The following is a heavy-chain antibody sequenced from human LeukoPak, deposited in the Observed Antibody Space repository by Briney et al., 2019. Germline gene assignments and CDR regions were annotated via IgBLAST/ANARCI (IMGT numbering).Heavy chain of an antibody. CDR1: GFIFDDYA. CDR2: ISWSSGSI. Sequence: SGRSLRLSCAASGFIFDDYAMHWVRQGPGKGLEWVSGISWSSGSIGYADSVKGRFTISRDNAKNSLYLQMNSLRAEDTALYYCAKDTSITIFGVVSSYYGMDVWGQGTRSPSP. J-gene: IGHJ6*02. V-gene: IGHV3-9*01. D-gene: IGHD3-3*01. CDR3: AKDTSITIFGVVSSYYGMDV.